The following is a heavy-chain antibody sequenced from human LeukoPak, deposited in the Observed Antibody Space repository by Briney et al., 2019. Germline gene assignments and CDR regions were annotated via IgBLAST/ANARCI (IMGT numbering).Heavy chain of an antibody. Sequence: GGSLRLSCAASGFTFSSYAMSWVRQAPGKGLDWFSAISGRGGSTYYADSVKGRFTISRDNSKNTLYLQMNSLRAEDTAVYYCAKDNIAVVPAAISWGQGTLVTVSS. CDR3: AKDNIAVVPAAIS. CDR2: ISGRGGST. J-gene: IGHJ5*02. D-gene: IGHD2-2*01. V-gene: IGHV3-23*01. CDR1: GFTFSSYA.